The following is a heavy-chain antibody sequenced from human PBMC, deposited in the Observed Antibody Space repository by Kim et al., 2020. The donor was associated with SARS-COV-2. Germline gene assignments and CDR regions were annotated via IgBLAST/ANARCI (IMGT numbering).Heavy chain of an antibody. D-gene: IGHD3-16*01. CDR3: ARVASLLGEDY. CDR1: GGTFTSYT. Sequence: SVKVSCKASGGTFTSYTLSWVRQAPGKGLEWMGRIVPMLDKTDYAQKFQGRFTITADESTSTVFMELSSLRSEDTAIYYCARVASLLGEDYWGQGTLVT. V-gene: IGHV1-69*08. CDR2: IVPMLDKT. J-gene: IGHJ4*02.